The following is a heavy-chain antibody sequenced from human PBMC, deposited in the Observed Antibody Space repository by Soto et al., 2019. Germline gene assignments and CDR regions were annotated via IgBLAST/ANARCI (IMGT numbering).Heavy chain of an antibody. CDR3: ARDRRYFDWLFSGYGMEV. V-gene: IGHV4-59*12. Sequence: SETLSLTFTVSGGSISSSYRSWSRQRPGKGLEWIGYIYYSGSSNYNPSLMSRVTISADTSKNTLYLQMNSLRAEDTAVYYCARDRRYFDWLFSGYGMEVWGRGTTVPVSS. CDR1: GGSISSSY. CDR2: IYYSGSS. D-gene: IGHD3-9*01. J-gene: IGHJ6*02.